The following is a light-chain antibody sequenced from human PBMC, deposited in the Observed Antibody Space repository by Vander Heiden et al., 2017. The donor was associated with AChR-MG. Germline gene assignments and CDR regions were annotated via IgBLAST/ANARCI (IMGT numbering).Light chain of an antibody. J-gene: IGKJ3*01. CDR2: AAS. Sequence: DIVLTQSPGTLSLSPGEGATLSCRASQSVDSSYLACYQQKPGQAPRLLSYAASSRATGIPDRFSGSGYGTDFTLTITRLEPEDFAVYYCQRYGSSPLFTFGHGTKVDMK. V-gene: IGKV3-20*01. CDR3: QRYGSSPLFT. CDR1: QSVDSSY.